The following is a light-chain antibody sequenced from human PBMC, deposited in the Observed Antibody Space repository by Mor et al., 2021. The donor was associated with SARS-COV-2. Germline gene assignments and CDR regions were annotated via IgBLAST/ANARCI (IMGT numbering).Light chain of an antibody. J-gene: IGLJ3*02. V-gene: IGLV2-8*01. CDR2: QVS. CDR3: SSYAGSNIGV. Sequence: VSWYQQHPGKSTKLMSYQVSKRPSGVPDRFSGSKSGNTASLTVSGLQAEDDAYYYCSSYAGSNIGVLGGGTKLSVI.